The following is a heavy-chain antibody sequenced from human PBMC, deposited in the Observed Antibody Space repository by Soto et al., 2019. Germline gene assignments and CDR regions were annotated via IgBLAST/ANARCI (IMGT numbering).Heavy chain of an antibody. Sequence: SETLSLTCAVSGGSITSNWWSWVRQSPGKGLEWIGEIHHSGRSNYNPSLQSRVSISVDKSSNRFSLRLSSVTAADTAIYYCAGSGYYVFDYWGQGTLVTVSS. V-gene: IGHV4-4*02. CDR1: GGSITSNW. D-gene: IGHD3-22*01. CDR2: IHHSGRS. CDR3: AGSGYYVFDY. J-gene: IGHJ4*02.